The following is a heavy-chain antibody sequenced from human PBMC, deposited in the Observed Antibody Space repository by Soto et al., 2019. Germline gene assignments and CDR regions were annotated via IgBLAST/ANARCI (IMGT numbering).Heavy chain of an antibody. Sequence: GGSLRLSCAASGFTFSSYAMSWVRQAPGKGLEWVSAISGSGGSTYYADSVKGRFTISRDNSKNTLYLQMNSLRAEDTVVYYCARGDNWNSRHWFDPWGQGTLVTV. V-gene: IGHV3-23*01. J-gene: IGHJ5*02. CDR2: ISGSGGST. CDR1: GFTFSSYA. CDR3: ARGDNWNSRHWFDP. D-gene: IGHD1-7*01.